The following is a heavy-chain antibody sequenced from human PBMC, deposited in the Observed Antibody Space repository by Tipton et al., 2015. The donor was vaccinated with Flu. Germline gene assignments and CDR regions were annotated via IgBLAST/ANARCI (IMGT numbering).Heavy chain of an antibody. Sequence: LRLSCTVSGDSMRSDYFWGWIRQAPGKGLEWIGNIHYSGSPHYNPSLKSRVTISVDMAKNQFSLKLSSVTAADTAVYFCARRDYSNYVSEPKNWFDTWGQGTLVTVSS. CDR1: GDSMRSDYF. CDR2: IHYSGSP. V-gene: IGHV4-38-2*02. CDR3: ARRDYSNYVSEPKNWFDT. D-gene: IGHD4-11*01. J-gene: IGHJ5*02.